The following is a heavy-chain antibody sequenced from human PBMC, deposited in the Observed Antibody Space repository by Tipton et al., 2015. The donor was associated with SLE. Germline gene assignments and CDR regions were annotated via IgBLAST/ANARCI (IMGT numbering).Heavy chain of an antibody. CDR1: GGSISSYY. J-gene: IGHJ2*01. D-gene: IGHD6-13*01. CDR3: ARHKEQLARYFDL. CDR2: INHSGST. V-gene: IGHV4-34*01. Sequence: TLSLTCTVSGGSISSYYWSWIRQPPGKGLEWIGEINHSGSTNYNPSLKSRVTISVDTSETQFSLKLSSVTAADTAVYYCARHKEQLARYFDLWGRGTLVTVSA.